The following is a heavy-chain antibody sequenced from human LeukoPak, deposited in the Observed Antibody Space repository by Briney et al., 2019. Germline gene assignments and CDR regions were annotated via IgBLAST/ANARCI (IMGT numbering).Heavy chain of an antibody. V-gene: IGHV4-4*02. D-gene: IGHD6-13*01. CDR1: GGSISSSNW. CDR3: ARAAYSSSWRRYFDY. J-gene: IGHJ4*02. CDR2: IYYSGST. Sequence: SETLSLTCAVSGGSISSSNWWSWVRQPPGKGLEWIGSIYYSGSTNYNPSLKSRVTISVDKSKNQFSLKLSSVTAADTAVYYCARAAYSSSWRRYFDYWGQGTLITVSS.